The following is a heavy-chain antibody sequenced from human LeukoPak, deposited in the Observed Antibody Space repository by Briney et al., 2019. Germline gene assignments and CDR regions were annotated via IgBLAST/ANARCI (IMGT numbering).Heavy chain of an antibody. D-gene: IGHD3-22*01. V-gene: IGHV3-33*01. CDR3: ARDPPYYYDSSGPGGLDY. CDR1: GFTFSSYG. CDR2: IWYDGSNK. J-gene: IGHJ4*02. Sequence: GRSLRLSCAASGFTFSSYGMHWVRQAPGMGLEWVAVIWYDGSNKYYADSVKGRFTISRDNSKNTLYLQMNSLRAEDTAVYYCARDPPYYYDSSGPGGLDYWGQGTLVTVSS.